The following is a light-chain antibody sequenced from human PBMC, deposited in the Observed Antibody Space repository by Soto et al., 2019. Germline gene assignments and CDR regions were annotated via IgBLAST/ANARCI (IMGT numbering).Light chain of an antibody. CDR2: AAS. CDR1: QTVGTF. CDR3: QQSYSIRSWT. V-gene: IGKV1-39*01. Sequence: DIQMTQSPSSLSASVGDRVTITCRASQTVGTFLNRYQQRPGRAPNLLIYAASNLPTGVPSRFSGSGSGTDFTLTINSLQPEDFGTYYCQQSYSIRSWTFGQGTKVDIK. J-gene: IGKJ1*01.